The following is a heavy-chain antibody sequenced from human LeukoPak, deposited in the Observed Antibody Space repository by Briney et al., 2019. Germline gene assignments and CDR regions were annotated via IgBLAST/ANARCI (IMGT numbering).Heavy chain of an antibody. D-gene: IGHD2-15*01. J-gene: IGHJ3*02. CDR1: GGSISSGGYY. Sequence: SETLSLTCTVSGGSISSGGYYWSWIRQPPGKGLEWIGYIYYSGSTNYNPSLKSRVTISVDTSKNQFSLKLSSVTAADTAVYYCAASIVVVVAATLDDAFDIWGQGTMVTVSS. V-gene: IGHV4-61*08. CDR3: AASIVVVVAATLDDAFDI. CDR2: IYYSGST.